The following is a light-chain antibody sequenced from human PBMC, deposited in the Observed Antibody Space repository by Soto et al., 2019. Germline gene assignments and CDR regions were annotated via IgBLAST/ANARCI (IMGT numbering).Light chain of an antibody. CDR2: AAS. CDR3: QQYNTYPLS. J-gene: IGKJ4*01. Sequence: DIQLTQSPSSLTASVGDRVTITCRASQGVGTWLAWYQQKPEKSPKSLIYAASTLQDGVPSRFNGSGSGTDFTLTIASLQPADVATYFCQQYNTYPLSFGGGTRVGI. CDR1: QGVGTW. V-gene: IGKV1D-16*01.